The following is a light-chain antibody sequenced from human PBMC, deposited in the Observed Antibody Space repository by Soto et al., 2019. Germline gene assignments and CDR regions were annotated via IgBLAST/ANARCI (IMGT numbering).Light chain of an antibody. Sequence: EIVMTQSPATLSVYPGERATLSCRASQSVSSNLAWYQQKPGQAPRLLIYGASTRATGIPARFSGSGSGTEFTLTIDSLQSEDYALYYCQQYNKWPPWTFGQGTKVDIK. V-gene: IGKV3D-15*01. CDR3: QQYNKWPPWT. CDR1: QSVSSN. J-gene: IGKJ1*01. CDR2: GAS.